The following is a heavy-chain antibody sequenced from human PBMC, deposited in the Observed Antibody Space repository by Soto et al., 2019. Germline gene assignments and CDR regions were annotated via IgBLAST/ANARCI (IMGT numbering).Heavy chain of an antibody. CDR1: GGSISSYY. CDR3: ARHRNYYYYGMDV. J-gene: IGHJ6*02. V-gene: IGHV4-59*08. Sequence: SETLSLTCTVSGGSISSYYWSWIRQPPGKGLEWIGYIYYSGSTNYNPSLKSRVTISVDTSKNQFSLKLSSVTAADTAVYYCARHRNYYYYGMDVWGQGTTVTVSS. CDR2: IYYSGST.